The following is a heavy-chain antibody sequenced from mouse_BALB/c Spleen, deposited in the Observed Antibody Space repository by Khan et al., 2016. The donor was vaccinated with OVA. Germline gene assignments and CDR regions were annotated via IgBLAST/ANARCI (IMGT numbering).Heavy chain of an antibody. D-gene: IGHD2-12*01. Sequence: VQLQQSGAELVKPGASVKLSCTTSGFNIKDTYIHWVKQRPEQGLVWIGRIDPANGYTKFDPRFRGKATITTDTSSNTAYLQLSSLTSEDTAVYYCARITSYDGSYWGQGTLVTVSS. CDR3: ARITSYDGSY. CDR1: GFNIKDTY. CDR2: IDPANGYT. J-gene: IGHJ3*01. V-gene: IGHV14-3*02.